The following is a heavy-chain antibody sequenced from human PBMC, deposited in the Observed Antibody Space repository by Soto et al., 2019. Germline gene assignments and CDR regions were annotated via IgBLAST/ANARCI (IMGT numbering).Heavy chain of an antibody. V-gene: IGHV5-51*01. CDR1: GYGFTSYW. J-gene: IGHJ3*02. Sequence: RGESLKISCKGSGYGFTSYWIGWVRQMPGKGLEWMGIIYPGDSDTRYSPSFQGQVTISADKSISTAYLQWSSLKASDTAMYYCARPDYYDSSGYPFDIWGQGTMVTVSS. D-gene: IGHD3-22*01. CDR3: ARPDYYDSSGYPFDI. CDR2: IYPGDSDT.